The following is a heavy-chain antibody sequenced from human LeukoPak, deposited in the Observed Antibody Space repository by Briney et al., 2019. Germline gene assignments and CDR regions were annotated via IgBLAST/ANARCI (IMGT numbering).Heavy chain of an antibody. V-gene: IGHV4-34*01. Sequence: SETLSLTCAVYGGSFSGHYWTLIRQPPGKGLEWIGEIDHTGRSTYNPSLTSRVTISKDSSKNQFSLSLGSVIAADTAVYFCARGENSGSYFSYFDSWAQGTPVTVSS. CDR2: IDHTGRS. CDR1: GGSFSGHY. CDR3: ARGENSGSYFSYFDS. J-gene: IGHJ5*01. D-gene: IGHD3-10*01.